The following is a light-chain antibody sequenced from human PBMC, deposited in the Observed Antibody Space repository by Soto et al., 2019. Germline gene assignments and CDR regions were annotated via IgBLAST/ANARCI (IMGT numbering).Light chain of an antibody. J-gene: IGLJ1*01. V-gene: IGLV1-40*01. CDR2: GNS. CDR3: QAYDSSLSEV. CDR1: SSNIGGGYD. Sequence: QSVLTQPPSVSGAPGQRVTISCTGSSSNIGGGYDVHWYQQLPGTAPKPLIYGNSNRPSGVPDRFSGSKSGTSASLAITGRQAEDEADYYCQAYDSSLSEVFGTGTKVTVL.